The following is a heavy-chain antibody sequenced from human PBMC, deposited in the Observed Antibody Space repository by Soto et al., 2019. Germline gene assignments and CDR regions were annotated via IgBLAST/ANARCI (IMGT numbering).Heavy chain of an antibody. CDR1: GFTFTRHW. V-gene: IGHV5-10-1*03. J-gene: IGHJ6*02. CDR2: IDPSDSYT. Sequence: EVQLVQSGAEVKKPGESLRISCKGSGFTFTRHWISWVRQMPGGGLEWMGKIDPSDSYTNYSPSFQGHVTISADKSINTAYLQWSGLQASDTAMYYCARSLAYCTGGTCYKGYGMDLWGQGTTVIVSS. CDR3: ARSLAYCTGGTCYKGYGMDL. D-gene: IGHD2-8*02.